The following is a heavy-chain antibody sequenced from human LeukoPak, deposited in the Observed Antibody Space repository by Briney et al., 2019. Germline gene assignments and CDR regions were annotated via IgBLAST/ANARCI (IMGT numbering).Heavy chain of an antibody. CDR2: IYYSGST. CDR3: ARIRRPHWYLDL. V-gene: IGHV4-30-4*08. Sequence: SQTLSLTCTVSGDSISSADYYWTWIRHPPGKGLELVGFIYYSGSTKYNPSLKSRVTISAATSKTQFSLRLSYATAADTAVYYCARIRRPHWYLDLWGRGTLVTVSS. D-gene: IGHD3-3*01. CDR1: GDSISSADYY. J-gene: IGHJ2*01.